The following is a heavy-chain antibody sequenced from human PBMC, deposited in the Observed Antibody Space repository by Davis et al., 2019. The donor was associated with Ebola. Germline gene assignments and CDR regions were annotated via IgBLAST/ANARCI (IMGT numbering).Heavy chain of an antibody. V-gene: IGHV3-53*01. CDR3: TREGSSGWYLDY. J-gene: IGHJ4*02. CDR1: GFTVSSDY. CDR2: IYSGGST. D-gene: IGHD6-19*01. Sequence: GESLKTSCVASGFTVSSDYMSWVRQAPGKGLEWVSVIYSGGSTYYADSVRGRFTISRDIAKNTLFLQMNSLTADDSAVYYCTREGSSGWYLDYWGQGTLVTVSS.